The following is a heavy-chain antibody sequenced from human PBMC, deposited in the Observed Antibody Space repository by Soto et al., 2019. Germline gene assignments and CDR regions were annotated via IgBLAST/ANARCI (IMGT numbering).Heavy chain of an antibody. CDR3: ARDLTYYDILTGYPSYYYYGMDV. Sequence: QVQLVESGGGVVQPGRSLRLSCAASGFTFSSYGMHWVRQAPGKGLEWVAVIWYDGSNKYYADSVKGRFTISRDNSKNTLYLQMNSLRAEDTAVYYCARDLTYYDILTGYPSYYYYGMDVWGQGTTVTVSS. V-gene: IGHV3-33*01. D-gene: IGHD3-9*01. J-gene: IGHJ6*02. CDR2: IWYDGSNK. CDR1: GFTFSSYG.